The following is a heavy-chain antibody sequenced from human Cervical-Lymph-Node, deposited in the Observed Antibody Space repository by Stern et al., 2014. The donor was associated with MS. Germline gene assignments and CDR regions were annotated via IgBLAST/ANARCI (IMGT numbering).Heavy chain of an antibody. CDR1: GGTLSTYG. Sequence: MQLVESGAEVKKPGSSVKVSCKASGGTLSTYGFSWVRQAPGQGLEWMGGIIPMFGISNSAQKFQGRVTITADESTSTAYMELSSLRSDDTAVYYCARYRSAVDWYFDLRGRGTLVTVSS. D-gene: IGHD3-10*01. CDR3: ARYRSAVDWYFDL. J-gene: IGHJ2*01. V-gene: IGHV1-69*01. CDR2: IIPMFGIS.